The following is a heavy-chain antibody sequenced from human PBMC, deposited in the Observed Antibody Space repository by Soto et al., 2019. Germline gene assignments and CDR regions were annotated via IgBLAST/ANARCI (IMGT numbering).Heavy chain of an antibody. CDR3: VLQAKYTSSFN. CDR2: IKSKGGGETR. J-gene: IGHJ4*02. V-gene: IGHV3-15*07. CDR1: GIPFIDAW. D-gene: IGHD6-13*01. Sequence: EVQLVESEGGLVKPGGSLRLSCVVSGIPFIDAWMNWVRQAPGKGLEWVGRIKSKGGGETRDYAAPVKGRFTISRDDSKNTLYLEMNNLDVEDTAVYFCVLQAKYTSSFNWGQGTLVTVSS.